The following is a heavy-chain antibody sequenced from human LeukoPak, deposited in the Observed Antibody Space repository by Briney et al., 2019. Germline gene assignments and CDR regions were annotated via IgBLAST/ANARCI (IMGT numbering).Heavy chain of an antibody. V-gene: IGHV3-20*04. D-gene: IGHD3-22*01. CDR2: INWNGDST. CDR3: ARDLRVVITGSFDS. CDR1: GFSFDDYG. Sequence: GGSLRLSCAASGFSFDDYGLNWVRQAPGKGLEWVSGINWNGDSTDYADSVKGRFTISRDNAKNSLYLQMNSLRAEDTALYYCARDLRVVITGSFDSWGQGTLVTVSS. J-gene: IGHJ4*02.